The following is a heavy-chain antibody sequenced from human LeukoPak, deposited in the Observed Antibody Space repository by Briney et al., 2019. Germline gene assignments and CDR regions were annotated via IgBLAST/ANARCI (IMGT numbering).Heavy chain of an antibody. Sequence: SETLSLTCAVYGGSFSGYYWSWIRQPPGKGLEWIGEINHSGSTNYNPSLKSRVTISVDTSKNQFSLKLSSVTAADTAVYYCARNVRGYGLDYWGQGTLVTVSS. CDR1: GGSFSGYY. D-gene: IGHD4-17*01. CDR3: ARNVRGYGLDY. J-gene: IGHJ4*02. CDR2: INHSGST. V-gene: IGHV4-34*01.